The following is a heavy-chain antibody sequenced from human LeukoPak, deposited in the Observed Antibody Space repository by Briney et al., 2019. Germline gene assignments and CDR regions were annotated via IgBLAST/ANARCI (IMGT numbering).Heavy chain of an antibody. Sequence: MXXXRQAXXXGLEWMGWVNTNSGGTNYAQKFQGRVTMTRDTSISTAYMDLSRLTSDDTAVYYCARGGTAPIWGQGTLVTVSS. CDR2: VNTNSGGT. D-gene: IGHD3-16*01. V-gene: IGHV1-2*02. J-gene: IGHJ4*02. CDR3: ARGGTAPI.